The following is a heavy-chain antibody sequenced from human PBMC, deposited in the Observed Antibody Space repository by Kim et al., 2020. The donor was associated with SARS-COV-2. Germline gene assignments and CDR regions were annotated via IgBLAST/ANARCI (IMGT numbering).Heavy chain of an antibody. CDR2: ISAYNGNT. CDR3: ARDDGYVVVTAIPGAVDY. V-gene: IGHV1-18*01. Sequence: ASVKVSCKASGYTFTSYGISWVRQAPGQGLEWMGWISAYNGNTNYAQKLQGRVTMTTDTSTSTAYMELRSLRSDDTAVYYCARDDGYVVVTAIPGAVDYWGQGTLVTVSS. CDR1: GYTFTSYG. D-gene: IGHD2-21*02. J-gene: IGHJ4*02.